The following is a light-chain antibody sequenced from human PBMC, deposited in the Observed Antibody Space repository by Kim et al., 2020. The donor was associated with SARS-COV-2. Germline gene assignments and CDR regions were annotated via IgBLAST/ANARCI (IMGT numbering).Light chain of an antibody. V-gene: IGKV3-11*01. CDR1: QSVSTY. CDR2: DAS. J-gene: IGKJ4*01. CDR3: QQRSNWPPALT. Sequence: PGERAPLSCRASQSVSTYLAWYQQNPGQAPRLLIYDASNRATGVPARFSGSGSGTDFTLTISSLQSEDFAVYYCQQRSNWPPALTFGGGTKVDIK.